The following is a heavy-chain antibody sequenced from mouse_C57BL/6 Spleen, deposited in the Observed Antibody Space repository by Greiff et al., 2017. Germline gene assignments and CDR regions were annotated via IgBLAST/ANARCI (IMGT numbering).Heavy chain of an antibody. V-gene: IGHV1-55*01. CDR1: GYTFTSYW. D-gene: IGHD1-1*02. Sequence: QVQLKESGAELVKPGASVKMSCKASGYTFTSYWITWVKQRPGQGLEWIGDIYPGSGSTNYNEKFKSKATLTVDTSSSTAYMQLSSLTSEDSAVYYCARRGGDYAMDYWGQGTSVTVSS. CDR2: IYPGSGST. J-gene: IGHJ4*01. CDR3: ARRGGDYAMDY.